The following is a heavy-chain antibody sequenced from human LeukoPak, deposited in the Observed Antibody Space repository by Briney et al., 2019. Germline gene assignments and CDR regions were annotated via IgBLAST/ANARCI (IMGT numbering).Heavy chain of an antibody. J-gene: IGHJ4*02. CDR2: IYYGGSI. CDR1: GGSFSSSSYY. CDR3: ARASFNSYGYFDY. V-gene: IGHV4-39*07. Sequence: PSETLSLTCTVSGGSFSSSSYYWGWIRQPPGKGLEWIGSIYYGGSIYHNPSLKSRVTISVDTSKKQFSLKLSSVIAADTALYYCARASFNSYGYFDYWGQGILVTVSS. D-gene: IGHD3-16*01.